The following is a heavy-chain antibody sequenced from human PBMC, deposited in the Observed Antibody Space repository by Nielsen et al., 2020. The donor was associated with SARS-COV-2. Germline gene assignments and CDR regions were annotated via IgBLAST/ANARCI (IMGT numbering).Heavy chain of an antibody. CDR3: ATHSTFWRGDY. CDR2: IKQDGSEK. J-gene: IGHJ4*02. V-gene: IGHV3-7*01. Sequence: GESLKISCAASGFTFSSYWMSWVRQAPGKGLEWVANIKQDGSEKYYVDSVKGRFTISRDNAKNPLYLQMNSLRAEDTAVYYCATHSTFWRGDYWGQGTLVTVSS. D-gene: IGHD3-3*01. CDR1: GFTFSSYW.